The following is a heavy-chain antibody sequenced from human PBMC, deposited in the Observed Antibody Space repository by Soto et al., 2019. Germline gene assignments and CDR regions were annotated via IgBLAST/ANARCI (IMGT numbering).Heavy chain of an antibody. CDR2: ISAYNGNT. J-gene: IGHJ5*02. CDR3: ARADKPLGYCSRGSCYGGFDP. D-gene: IGHD2-15*01. CDR1: GYTFTSYG. Sequence: ASVKVSCKASGYTFTSYGISWVRQAPGQGLEWMGWISAYNGNTNYAQKLQGRVTMTTDTSTSTAYMELSSLRSEDTAVYYCARADKPLGYCSRGSCYGGFDPWGQGTLVTVSA. V-gene: IGHV1-18*01.